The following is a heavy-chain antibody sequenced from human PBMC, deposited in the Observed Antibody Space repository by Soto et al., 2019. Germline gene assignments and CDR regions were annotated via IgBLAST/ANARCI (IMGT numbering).Heavy chain of an antibody. V-gene: IGHV3-23*01. J-gene: IGHJ4*02. Sequence: EVQLLESGGGLVQPGGSLRLSCAASGFTFSSYAMSWVRQAPGKGLEWVSAISGSGGSTYYADSVKGRFTFSRDDSKNTRHLQISSLRAEETAVYYCAWTVSWPQWYYLGCRGQGTLGNVSS. CDR1: GFTFSSYA. CDR3: AWTVSWPQWYYLGC. CDR2: ISGSGGST. D-gene: IGHD2-15*01.